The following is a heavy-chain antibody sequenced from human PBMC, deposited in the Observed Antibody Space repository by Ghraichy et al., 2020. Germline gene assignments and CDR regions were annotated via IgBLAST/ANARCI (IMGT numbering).Heavy chain of an antibody. V-gene: IGHV1-18*01. CDR2: ISAYNGDR. J-gene: IGHJ3*02. D-gene: IGHD3-10*01. Sequence: ASVKVSCKASGYTFTTYGISWVRQAPGQGLEWVGWISAYNGDRKYAQQLQDRVIMTTDTSTSTVYMELRSLRSADTAAYYCARGYSATWYRSGADAFDIWGQGTMVTVSS. CDR1: GYTFTTYG. CDR3: ARGYSATWYRSGADAFDI.